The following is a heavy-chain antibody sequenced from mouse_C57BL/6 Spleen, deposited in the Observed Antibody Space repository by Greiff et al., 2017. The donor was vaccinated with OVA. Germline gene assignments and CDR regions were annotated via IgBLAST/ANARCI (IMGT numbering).Heavy chain of an antibody. CDR2: INPNSGST. CDR3: SRSGDYCYYFDY. D-gene: IGHD1-1*01. J-gene: IGHJ2*01. Sequence: VQLQQSGAELVKPGASVKLSCKASGYTFTSYWMHWVKQRPGQGLEWIGMINPNSGSTNYNEKLKSKATLTVDNSTSTAYMQLSSLTSEDSAIYYCSRSGDYCYYFDYWGQGTTLTVSS. V-gene: IGHV1-64*01. CDR1: GYTFTSYW.